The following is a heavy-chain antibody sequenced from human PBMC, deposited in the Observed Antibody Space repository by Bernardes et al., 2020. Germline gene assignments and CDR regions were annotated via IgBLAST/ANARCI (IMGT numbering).Heavy chain of an antibody. J-gene: IGHJ6*04. Sequence: AAVKVSCKASGYTFTSYDINWVRQATGQGLEWMGWMNPNSGNTGYAQKFQGRVTMTRNTSISTAYMELSSLRSEDTAVYYCARGLIVVVPAAMRRRSCGMDVWGKGTTVTVSS. CDR3: ARGLIVVVPAAMRRRSCGMDV. CDR2: MNPNSGNT. V-gene: IGHV1-8*01. CDR1: GYTFTSYD. D-gene: IGHD2-2*01.